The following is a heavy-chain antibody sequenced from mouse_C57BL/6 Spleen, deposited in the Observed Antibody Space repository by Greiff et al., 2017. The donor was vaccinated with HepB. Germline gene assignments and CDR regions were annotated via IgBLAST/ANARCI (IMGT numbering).Heavy chain of an antibody. J-gene: IGHJ2*01. CDR2: IYPSDSET. CDR1: GYTFTSYW. CDR3: ARADYGSSFDY. D-gene: IGHD1-1*01. Sequence: QVQLKQPGAELVRPGSSVKLSCKASGYTFTSYWMDWVKQRPGQGLEWIGNIYPSDSETHYNQKFKDKATLTVDKSSSTAYMQRSSLTSEDSAVYYCARADYGSSFDYWGQGTTLTVSS. V-gene: IGHV1-61*01.